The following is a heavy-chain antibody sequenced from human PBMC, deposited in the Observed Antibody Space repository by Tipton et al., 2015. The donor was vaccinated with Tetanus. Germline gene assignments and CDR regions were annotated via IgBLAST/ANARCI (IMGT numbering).Heavy chain of an antibody. V-gene: IGHV1-69*01. CDR2: ITPIFGTT. J-gene: IGHJ3*01. Sequence: QSGAEVKKPGSSVKVSCKASGGTFTNYALSWARQAPGQGLEWVGGITPIFGTTNSAPKFQGRVTITADESTNTAYMELSSLRSEDSSVYYCARGGRPSEGFDLWGQGTMVAVSS. CDR1: GGTFTNYA. CDR3: ARGGRPSEGFDL.